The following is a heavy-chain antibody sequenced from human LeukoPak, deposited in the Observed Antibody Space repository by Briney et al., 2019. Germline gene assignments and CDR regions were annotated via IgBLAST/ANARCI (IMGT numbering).Heavy chain of an antibody. CDR2: IHTTGST. V-gene: IGHV4-4*07. CDR3: ARDRYYYDSSGYAIDY. J-gene: IGHJ4*02. CDR1: GVSISSYY. D-gene: IGHD3-22*01. Sequence: SETLSLTCTVSGVSISSYYWSCIRQPAGKGLEWSVRIHTTGSTNYNPSLKSRVTMSVDTSKNQFSLKLRSVTAADTAVYYCARDRYYYDSSGYAIDYWGQGTLVTVSS.